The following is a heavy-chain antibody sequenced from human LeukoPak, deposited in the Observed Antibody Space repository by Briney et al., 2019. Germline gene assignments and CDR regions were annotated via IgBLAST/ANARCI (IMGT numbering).Heavy chain of an antibody. D-gene: IGHD3-22*01. V-gene: IGHV4-34*01. J-gene: IGHJ4*02. CDR2: INHSGST. CDR3: ARLYYYDSSGYFPFDY. CDR1: GGSFSGYY. Sequence: PSETLSLTCAVYGGSFSGYYWSWIRQPPGKGLEWIGEINHSGSTNYNPSLKSRVTISVDTSKNQFSLKLSSVTAADTAVYYCARLYYYDSSGYFPFDYRGQGTLVTVSS.